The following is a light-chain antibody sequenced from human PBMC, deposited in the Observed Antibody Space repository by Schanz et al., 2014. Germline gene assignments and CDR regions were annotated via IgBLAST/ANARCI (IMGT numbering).Light chain of an antibody. V-gene: IGLV2-11*01. CDR3: CSYAGTFWV. CDR1: SSDVGGYNF. Sequence: QSALTQPRSVSGSPGQSVTISCTGTSSDVGGYNFVSWYQQHPGKAPKLLIYDVNNRPSGVPDRFSGSKSGYTASLTISGLQAEDEADYYCCSYAGTFWVFGGGTKVTVL. CDR2: DVN. J-gene: IGLJ3*02.